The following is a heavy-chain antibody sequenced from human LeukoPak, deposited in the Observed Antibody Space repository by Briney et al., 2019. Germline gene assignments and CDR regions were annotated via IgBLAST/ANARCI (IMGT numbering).Heavy chain of an antibody. V-gene: IGHV3-33*06. D-gene: IGHD2-2*01. CDR2: IWNDGSKK. CDR1: GFPFSSYG. J-gene: IGHJ4*02. Sequence: PGRSLRLPCAASGFPFSSYGMHWVRQAPGKGLEWVAVIWNDGSKKLYADSVKGRFTVSRDNHKNVVFLQMNTLRVDDTAVYYCAKDRNIVIIPAAIEGFDYWGLGTLVTVAS. CDR3: AKDRNIVIIPAAIEGFDY.